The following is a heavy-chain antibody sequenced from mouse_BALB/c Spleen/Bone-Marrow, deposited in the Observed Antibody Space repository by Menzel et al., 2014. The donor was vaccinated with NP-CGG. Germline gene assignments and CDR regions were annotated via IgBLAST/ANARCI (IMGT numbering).Heavy chain of an antibody. CDR1: GYSITSGYS. Sequence: VQLKQSGPDLVKPSQSLSLTCTVTGYSITSGYSWHWIRQFPGNKLEWMGYIHYSGSTNYNPSLKSRISITRDTSKNQFFPQLNSVTTEDTATYYCARRTTVVAPLDYWGQGTTLTVSS. D-gene: IGHD1-1*01. CDR3: ARRTTVVAPLDY. J-gene: IGHJ2*01. V-gene: IGHV3-1*02. CDR2: IHYSGST.